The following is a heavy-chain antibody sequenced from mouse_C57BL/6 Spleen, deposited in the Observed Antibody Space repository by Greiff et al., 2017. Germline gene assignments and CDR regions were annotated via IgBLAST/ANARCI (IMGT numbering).Heavy chain of an antibody. CDR3: ARRTNSLNYGFDY. CDR1: GYTFTSYW. D-gene: IGHD1-1*01. Sequence: VQLQQSGAELAKPGASVKLSCKASGYTFTSYWMHWVKQRPGQGLEWIGYINPSSGYTKYNQKFKDKATLTADKSSSTAYMQLSSLTYEDSAVYYCARRTNSLNYGFDYWGQGTTLTVAS. J-gene: IGHJ2*01. CDR2: INPSSGYT. V-gene: IGHV1-7*01.